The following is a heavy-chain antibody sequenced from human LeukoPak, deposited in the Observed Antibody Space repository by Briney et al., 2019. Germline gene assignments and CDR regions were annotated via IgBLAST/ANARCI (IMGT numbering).Heavy chain of an antibody. CDR1: GYSFTSYW. Sequence: GESLKISCKGSGYSFTSYWIGWVRQMPGKGLEWMGIIYPGDSDTRYSPSFQGQVTISADKSISTAYLQWSSLKASDTAMYYCARLGLGYYGSGRHFDYWGQGTLVTVSS. V-gene: IGHV5-51*01. CDR3: ARLGLGYYGSGRHFDY. D-gene: IGHD3-10*01. J-gene: IGHJ4*02. CDR2: IYPGDSDT.